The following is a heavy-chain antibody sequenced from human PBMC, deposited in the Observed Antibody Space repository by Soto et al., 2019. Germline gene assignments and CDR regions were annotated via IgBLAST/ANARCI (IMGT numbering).Heavy chain of an antibody. V-gene: IGHV3-33*06. Sequence: GGSLRLSCAASRFTFSNHGMHWVRQAPGKGLEWVAVIWYDGSDEYYADSVKGRFTISRDNSKNTLYLQMNSLRAEDTAVYYCAKDPNYYDSSGYPYDYFDYWGQGTLVTVSS. J-gene: IGHJ4*02. D-gene: IGHD3-22*01. CDR1: RFTFSNHG. CDR3: AKDPNYYDSSGYPYDYFDY. CDR2: IWYDGSDE.